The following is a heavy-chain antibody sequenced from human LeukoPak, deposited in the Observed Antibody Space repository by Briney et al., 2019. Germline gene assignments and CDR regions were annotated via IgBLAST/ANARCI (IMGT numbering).Heavy chain of an antibody. D-gene: IGHD2-15*01. CDR3: ARGPRRSPSLEGSPKQTGRNDFDY. CDR1: GYTFTGYY. Sequence: ASVKVSCKASGYTFTGYYMHWVRQAPGQGLEWMGWINPNSGGTNYAQKFQGRVTMTRDTSISTAYMELSRLRSDDTAVYYCARGPRRSPSLEGSPKQTGRNDFDYWGQGTLVTVSS. V-gene: IGHV1-2*02. J-gene: IGHJ4*02. CDR2: INPNSGGT.